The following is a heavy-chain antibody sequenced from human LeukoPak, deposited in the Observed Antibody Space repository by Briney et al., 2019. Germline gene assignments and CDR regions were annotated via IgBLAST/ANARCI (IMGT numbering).Heavy chain of an antibody. V-gene: IGHV3-33*01. D-gene: IGHD3-16*02. J-gene: IGHJ4*02. CDR3: ARDFELSH. Sequence: EARGSLRLSCAASGFTFSSYGMHWVRQAPGKGLEWVALIWYDGSSKHYADSVRGRFTISRDNSKNTLYLQMNSLRAEDTAVYYCARDFELSHWGQGTLVTVSS. CDR1: GFTFSSYG. CDR2: IWYDGSSK.